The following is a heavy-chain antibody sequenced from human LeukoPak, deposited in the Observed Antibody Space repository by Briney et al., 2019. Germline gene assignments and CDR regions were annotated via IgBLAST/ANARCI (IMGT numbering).Heavy chain of an antibody. D-gene: IGHD5-12*01. V-gene: IGHV3-33*01. Sequence: GRSLRFSCAASGFTFSSYGMHWVRQAPGKGLEWVAVIWYDGSNKYYADSVKGRFTISRDNSKNTLYLQMNSLRAEDTAVYYCARDSRANYFDYWGQGTLVTVSS. CDR1: GFTFSSYG. CDR2: IWYDGSNK. CDR3: ARDSRANYFDY. J-gene: IGHJ4*02.